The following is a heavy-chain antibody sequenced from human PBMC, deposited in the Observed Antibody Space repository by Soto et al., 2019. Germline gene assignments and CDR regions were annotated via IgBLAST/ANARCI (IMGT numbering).Heavy chain of an antibody. J-gene: IGHJ6*02. CDR2: IKSLSDGGTA. Sequence: GGSLRLSCTASGFTFSHAWMTWVRQTPGMGLEWVGRIKSLSDGGTADYGAPVKGRFTLSRDDSRNTVFLQMTSLKTDDTAVYYCYIPFYYHSMDVWGQGTTVTVYS. CDR1: GFTFSHAW. V-gene: IGHV3-15*01. CDR3: YIPFYYHSMDV. D-gene: IGHD3-10*01.